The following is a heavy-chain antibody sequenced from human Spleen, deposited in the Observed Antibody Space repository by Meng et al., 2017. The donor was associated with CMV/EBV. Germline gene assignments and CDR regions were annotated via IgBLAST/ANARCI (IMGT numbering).Heavy chain of an antibody. V-gene: IGHV1-46*01. Sequence: ASVKVSCKASGGTFSSYAISWVRQAPGQGLEWMGIVNPSGGSTTYAQKFQGRVTMTSDTSTSTVYMELSSLRSQDTAVYYCAKNIEYSSSSGVDHWGQGTLVTVSS. CDR2: VNPSGGST. CDR3: AKNIEYSSSSGVDH. J-gene: IGHJ4*02. D-gene: IGHD6-6*01. CDR1: GGTFSSYA.